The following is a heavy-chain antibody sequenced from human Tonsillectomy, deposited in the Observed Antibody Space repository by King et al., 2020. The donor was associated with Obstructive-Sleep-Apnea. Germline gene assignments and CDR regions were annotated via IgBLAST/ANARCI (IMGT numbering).Heavy chain of an antibody. D-gene: IGHD6-19*01. CDR2: SSTSSYL. V-gene: IGHV3-21*01. Sequence: VQLVESGGGLVKPGGSLRLSWAASGFTFSIYSINLVRQAPGKGLGWVVSSTSSYLYYADSVKGRFTISRDNAKNSLYLQMNSLRAEDTAVYYCARDSGSSGWSSSFDYWGQGTLVTVSS. J-gene: IGHJ4*02. CDR1: GFTFSIYS. CDR3: ARDSGSSGWSSSFDY.